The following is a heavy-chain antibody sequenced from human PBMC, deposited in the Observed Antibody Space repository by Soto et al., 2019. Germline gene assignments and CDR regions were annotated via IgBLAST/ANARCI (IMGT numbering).Heavy chain of an antibody. CDR2: IVVGSGNT. CDR3: ARGDSSSWFDY. Sequence: GASVKVSCKASGFTFTSSAMQWVRQARGQRLEWIGWIVVGSGNTNYAQKFQGWVTMTRDTSISTAYMELSRLRSDDTAVYYCARGDSSSWFDYWGQGTLVTVSS. D-gene: IGHD6-13*01. CDR1: GFTFTSSA. V-gene: IGHV1-58*02. J-gene: IGHJ4*02.